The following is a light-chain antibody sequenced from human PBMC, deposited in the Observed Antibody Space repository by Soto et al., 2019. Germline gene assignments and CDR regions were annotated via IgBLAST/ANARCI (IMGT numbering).Light chain of an antibody. Sequence: QSALTQPASVSGSPGQSITISCTGTSSDVGYHNYVSWYRQHPGKAPRLMIYEVNNRPSGVSNRFSGSKSGNTASLTISGLQAEDEADYYCSSCTSSSTLLYVFGTGTKVNVL. CDR3: SSCTSSSTLLYV. V-gene: IGLV2-14*01. CDR1: SSDVGYHNY. CDR2: EVN. J-gene: IGLJ1*01.